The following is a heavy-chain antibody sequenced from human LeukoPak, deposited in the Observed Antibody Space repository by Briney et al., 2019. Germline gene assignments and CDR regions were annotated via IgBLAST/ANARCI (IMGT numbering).Heavy chain of an antibody. Sequence: SVKVSCKASGGTFSSYAISWVRQAPGQGLEWMGGIIPIFGTASYAQKFQGRVTITADESTSTAYMELSSLRSEDTAVYYCAIHHPPTHYYDSSGYYSKFHPYYYYGMDVWGQGTTVTVSS. V-gene: IGHV1-69*13. CDR1: GGTFSSYA. CDR3: AIHHPPTHYYDSSGYYSKFHPYYYYGMDV. D-gene: IGHD3-22*01. J-gene: IGHJ6*02. CDR2: IIPIFGTA.